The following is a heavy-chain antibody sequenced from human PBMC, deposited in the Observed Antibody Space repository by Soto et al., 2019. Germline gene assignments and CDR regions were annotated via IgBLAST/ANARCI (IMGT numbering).Heavy chain of an antibody. V-gene: IGHV1-69*01. Sequence: QVPLVQSGAEIKRPGSSVKISCEGSGATFNMYAIAWVRQAPGQGLEWMGGLVPMFGSPKYARKSEGRVTIPADESTSTSYLEIRSLKYEDTAMYYCARGTGRVYQIMYWGQGTLLTVS. CDR2: LVPMFGSP. J-gene: IGHJ4*02. CDR1: GATFNMYA. D-gene: IGHD2-8*01. CDR3: ARGTGRVYQIMY.